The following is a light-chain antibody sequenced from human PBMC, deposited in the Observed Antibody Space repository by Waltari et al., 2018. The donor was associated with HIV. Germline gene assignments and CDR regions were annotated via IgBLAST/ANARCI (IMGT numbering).Light chain of an antibody. CDR3: SSYSDTYTPVL. V-gene: IGLV2-11*01. CDR1: SSDVGRYTH. Sequence: QSALIPPRLVSGLPGQAVTMSFIGTSSDVGRYTHVSWYQQHAGKAPELIIFDVNRRPSGFPDRFSASKSGNTASLTISGLQAEDEADYHCSSYSDTYTPVLFGGGTKLTVL. CDR2: DVN. J-gene: IGLJ2*01.